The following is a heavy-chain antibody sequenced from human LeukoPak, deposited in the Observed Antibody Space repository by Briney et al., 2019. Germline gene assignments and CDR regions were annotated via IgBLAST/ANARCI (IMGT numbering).Heavy chain of an antibody. J-gene: IGHJ4*02. D-gene: IGHD3-3*01. CDR3: AAEGLRFLEWLYPWGY. CDR2: IIPIFGTA. Sequence: ASVKVSCKASGYTFTSYGISWVRQAPGQGLEWMGGIIPIFGTANYAQKFQGRVTITADESTSTAYMELSSLRSEDTAVYYCAAEGLRFLEWLYPWGYWGQGTLVTVSS. V-gene: IGHV1-69*13. CDR1: GYTFTSYG.